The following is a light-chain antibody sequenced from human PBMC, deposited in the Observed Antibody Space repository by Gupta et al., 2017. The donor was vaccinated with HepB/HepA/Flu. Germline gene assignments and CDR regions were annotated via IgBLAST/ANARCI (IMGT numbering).Light chain of an antibody. V-gene: IGKV3-11*01. CDR3: QQRSNWHPYT. CDR1: QSVNNY. CDR2: DAS. J-gene: IGKJ2*01. Sequence: VLTQSPATLSVSIQERATLSCRSSQSVNNYLAWYQQKPGQAPRLLIYDASNRATRIPARFISSGSGTDFTPIIISLEPEDDVVYYCQQRSNWHPYTFGPGTKVDIK.